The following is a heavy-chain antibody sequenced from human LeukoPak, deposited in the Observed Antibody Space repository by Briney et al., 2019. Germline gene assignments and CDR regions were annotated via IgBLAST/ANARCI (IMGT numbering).Heavy chain of an antibody. J-gene: IGHJ4*02. CDR2: TNSGGTST. V-gene: IGHV3-23*01. D-gene: IGHD2-8*01. CDR1: GFPFSDFS. Sequence: GGSLRLSCATTGFPFSDFSMSWVRQAPGKGLVWISTTNSGGTSTYYAESVKGRFTISRDNSKNTLYLQMSSLRVEDTAVYYCAKQSYARSLGEGGPGTLVRVSS. CDR3: AKQSYARSLGE.